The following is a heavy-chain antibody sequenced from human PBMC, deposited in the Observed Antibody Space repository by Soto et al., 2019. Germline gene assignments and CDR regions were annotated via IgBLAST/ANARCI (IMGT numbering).Heavy chain of an antibody. CDR1: GFTFSSYE. CDR3: ARDQRITIFGVIYFDY. D-gene: IGHD3-3*01. CDR2: ISSSGSTI. J-gene: IGHJ4*02. V-gene: IGHV3-48*03. Sequence: PGGSLRLSCAASGFTFSSYEMNWVRQAPGKGLEWVSYISSSGSTIYYADSVKGRFTISRDNAKNSLYLQMNSLRAEDTAVYYCARDQRITIFGVIYFDYWGQGTLLTVSS.